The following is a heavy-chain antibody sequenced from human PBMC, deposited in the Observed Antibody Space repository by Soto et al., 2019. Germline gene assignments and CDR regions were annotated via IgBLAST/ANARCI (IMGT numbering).Heavy chain of an antibody. J-gene: IGHJ6*02. CDR2: IVVGSGNT. CDR3: AASGTTLSSYYYYGMDV. V-gene: IGHV1-58*02. D-gene: IGHD1-1*01. Sequence: QMQLVQSGPEVKKPGTSVKVSCKASGFTFTSSAMQWVRQARGQRLEWIGWIVVGSGNTNYAQKFQERVTITRDMSXSXXYMELSSLRSEDTAVYYCAASGTTLSSYYYYGMDVWGQGTTVTVSS. CDR1: GFTFTSSA.